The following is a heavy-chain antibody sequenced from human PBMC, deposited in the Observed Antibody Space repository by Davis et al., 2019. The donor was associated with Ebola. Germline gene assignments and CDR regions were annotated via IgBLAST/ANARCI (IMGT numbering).Heavy chain of an antibody. CDR1: GFAFSNSW. D-gene: IGHD3-22*01. CDR3: VRDGEAFDSRGAYEVPFDH. Sequence: PGGSLRLSCAGSGFAFSNSWMTWVRQAPGKGLEWVANIRQDGSDKNYVDSVRGRFTTSRDNAKNSLYLQMNSLRAEDTAVYYCVRDGEAFDSRGAYEVPFDHWGQGTLVTVSS. CDR2: IRQDGSDK. V-gene: IGHV3-7*01. J-gene: IGHJ4*02.